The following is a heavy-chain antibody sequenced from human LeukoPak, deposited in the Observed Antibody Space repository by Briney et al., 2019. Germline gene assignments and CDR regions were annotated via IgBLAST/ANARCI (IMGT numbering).Heavy chain of an antibody. J-gene: IGHJ4*02. Sequence: SETLSLTCTVSGGSISSSSYYWGWIRQPPGKGLEWIGSIYYSGSTYYNPSLKSRVTISVDTSKNQFSLKLNSVTAADTAVYYCAISSGPYLFDYWGQGTLVTVSS. CDR2: IYYSGST. CDR3: AISSGPYLFDY. CDR1: GGSISSSSYY. D-gene: IGHD6-19*01. V-gene: IGHV4-39*01.